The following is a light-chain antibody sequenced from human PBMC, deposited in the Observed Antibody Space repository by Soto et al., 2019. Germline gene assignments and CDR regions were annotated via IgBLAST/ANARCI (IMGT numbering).Light chain of an antibody. CDR3: HQFGDSPHT. J-gene: IGKJ1*01. CDR2: STS. Sequence: EIVLTQSPGTLSLSPGDRATLSCRASQSLSVSYIAWYQQKPGQAPRLLIYSTSTRATGIPDRFSGRGSGTHFTLAISRLEHEDFDVYYCHQFGDSPHTFGQGTTVEV. CDR1: QSLSVSY. V-gene: IGKV3-20*01.